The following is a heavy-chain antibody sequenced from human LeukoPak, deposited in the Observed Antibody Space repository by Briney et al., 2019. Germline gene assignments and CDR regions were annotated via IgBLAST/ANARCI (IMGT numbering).Heavy chain of an antibody. CDR2: ISYDGSNK. D-gene: IGHD6-13*01. V-gene: IGHV3-30*18. CDR3: AKPQQQLVGYYFDY. J-gene: IGHJ4*02. Sequence: PGRSLRLSCAASGFTFSSYGMHWVRQAPGKGLEWVAVISYDGSNKYYADSVKGRFTISRDNSKNTLYLQMNSLRAEDTAVYYCAKPQQQLVGYYFDYWGQGTLVTVSS. CDR1: GFTFSSYG.